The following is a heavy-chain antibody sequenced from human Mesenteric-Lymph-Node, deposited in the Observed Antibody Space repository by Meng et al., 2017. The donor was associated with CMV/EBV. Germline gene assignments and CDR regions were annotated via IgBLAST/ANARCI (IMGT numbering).Heavy chain of an antibody. J-gene: IGHJ4*02. CDR2: TDYSGGT. D-gene: IGHD3-22*01. CDR1: GFTLSSYE. V-gene: IGHV4-39*07. CDR3: ARVIFFPYYYDSSGYYFDY. Sequence: ESLKISCAASGFTLSSYEMNWVRQAPGKGLEWIASTDYSGGTYYNPSLKSRVTISVDTSKNQFSLKLSSVTAADTAVYYCARVIFFPYYYDSSGYYFDYWGQGTLVTVSS.